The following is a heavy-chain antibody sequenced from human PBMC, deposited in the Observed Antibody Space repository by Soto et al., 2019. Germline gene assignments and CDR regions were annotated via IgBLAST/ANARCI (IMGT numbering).Heavy chain of an antibody. CDR3: VRSVRGGTIDY. Sequence: QVQLVQSGAEVKKPGASVKVSCKASGYTFTSYDVNWVRQATGQGLEWMGRMNPNSGSAGYAQNFQGRVSMTRDTSISTAYMELTSLRSEDTAVYYCVRSVRGGTIDYWGQGTLVTVSS. CDR2: MNPNSGSA. D-gene: IGHD2-15*01. CDR1: GYTFTSYD. V-gene: IGHV1-8*01. J-gene: IGHJ4*02.